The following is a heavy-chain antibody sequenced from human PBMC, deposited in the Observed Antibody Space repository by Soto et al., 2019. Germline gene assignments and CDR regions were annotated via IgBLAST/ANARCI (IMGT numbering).Heavy chain of an antibody. J-gene: IGHJ4*02. CDR1: GGSFSGCY. V-gene: IGHV4-34*01. Sequence: SETLSLTCAVNGGSFSGCYWTWIRQPPGTGLEWIGEINHSGSTNYNPSLKSRVTISVDTSKNQFSLKLTSVTAADTAVYYCARDKITGLFDYWGQGALVTVS. CDR2: INHSGST. CDR3: ARDKITGLFDY. D-gene: IGHD2-8*02.